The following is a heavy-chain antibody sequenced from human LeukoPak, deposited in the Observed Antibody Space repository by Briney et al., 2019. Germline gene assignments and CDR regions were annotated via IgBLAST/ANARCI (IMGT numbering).Heavy chain of an antibody. D-gene: IGHD3-22*01. J-gene: IGHJ3*02. CDR2: ISYDGNNK. Sequence: SGGSLRLSCAASGFTFSSYAMHWVRQAPGKGLEWVAVISYDGNNKYYADSVKGRFTISRDNAKNSLYLQMNSLRAEDTAVYYCASPLYTYYYDSSGYYGNDAFDIWGQGTMVTVSS. V-gene: IGHV3-30*04. CDR3: ASPLYTYYYDSSGYYGNDAFDI. CDR1: GFTFSSYA.